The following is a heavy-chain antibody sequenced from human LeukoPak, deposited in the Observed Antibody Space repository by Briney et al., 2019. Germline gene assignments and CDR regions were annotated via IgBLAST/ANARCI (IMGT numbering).Heavy chain of an antibody. CDR3: ARADFNGRDGYNYYFDY. V-gene: IGHV3-21*01. Sequence: PGGSLRLSCAASGFTFSSFWISWVRQAPGKGLEWVSSISSSSSYIYYADSVKGRFTISRDNAKNSLYLQMDSLRAEDTAVYYCARADFNGRDGYNYYFDYWGQGTLVTVSS. CDR1: GFTFSSFW. CDR2: ISSSSSYI. D-gene: IGHD5-24*01. J-gene: IGHJ4*02.